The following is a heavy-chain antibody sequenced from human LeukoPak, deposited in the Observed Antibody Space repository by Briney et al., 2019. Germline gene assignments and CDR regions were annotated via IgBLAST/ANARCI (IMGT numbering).Heavy chain of an antibody. V-gene: IGHV3-30*02. Sequence: GGSLRLSCVVSGFTLSDYGMHWVRQAPGKGLEWVAFIRYDGSDKYYPDSVKGRFTISRDDSTNTLYLQMNSLRSEDTAVYYCARGNTVVNLGSALFSAEYFQHWGQGTLVTVSS. D-gene: IGHD4-23*01. CDR3: ARGNTVVNLGSALFSAEYFQH. CDR1: GFTLSDYG. CDR2: IRYDGSDK. J-gene: IGHJ1*01.